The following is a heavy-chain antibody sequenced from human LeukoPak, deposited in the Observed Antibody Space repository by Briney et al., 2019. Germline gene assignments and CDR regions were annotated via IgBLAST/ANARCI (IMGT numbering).Heavy chain of an antibody. D-gene: IGHD2-15*01. CDR3: ARRHCSGDSCYSGAFDI. Sequence: GWIRQPPGKGLEWMGIIYPGDSDTIYSPSFQGQVTISADKSISTAYLQWSSLQASDTAMYYCARRHCSGDSCYSGAFDIWGQGTMVTVSS. CDR2: IYPGDSDT. V-gene: IGHV5-51*01. J-gene: IGHJ3*02.